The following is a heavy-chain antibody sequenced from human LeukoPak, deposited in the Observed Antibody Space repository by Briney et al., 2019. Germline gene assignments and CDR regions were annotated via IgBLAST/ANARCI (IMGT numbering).Heavy chain of an antibody. D-gene: IGHD6-13*01. J-gene: IGHJ4*02. CDR3: ARGFRSSWYGYYFDY. CDR2: IKQDGSEK. CDR1: GFTFSSYW. V-gene: IGHV3-7*01. Sequence: GGSLRLSCAASGFTFSSYWMSWVRQAPGKGLEWVANIKQDGSEKYYVDSVKGRFTISRDNAKNSLYLQMNSLRAEDTAVYYCARGFRSSWYGYYFDYWGQGTVVTVSS.